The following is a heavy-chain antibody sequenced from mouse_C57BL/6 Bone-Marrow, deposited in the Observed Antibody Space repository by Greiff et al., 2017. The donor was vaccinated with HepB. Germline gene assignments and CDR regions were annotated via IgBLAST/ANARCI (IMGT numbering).Heavy chain of an antibody. V-gene: IGHV5-6*01. J-gene: IGHJ2*01. CDR2: ISSGGSYT. D-gene: IGHD1-1*01. Sequence: EVKLVESGGDLVKPGGSLKLSCAASGFTFSSYGMSWVRQTPDKRLEWVATISSGGSYTYYPDSVKGRFTISRDNAKNTLYLQMSSLKSEDTAMYYCARPGGGTYYYGSIFDYWGQGTTLTVSS. CDR3: ARPGGGTYYYGSIFDY. CDR1: GFTFSSYG.